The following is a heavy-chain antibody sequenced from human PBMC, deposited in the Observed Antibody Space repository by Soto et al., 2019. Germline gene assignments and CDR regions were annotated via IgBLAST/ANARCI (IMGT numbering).Heavy chain of an antibody. CDR1: GGFVNSDTHS. J-gene: IGHJ6*02. CDR3: ARFVRSCSATTCSTRADV. CDR2: IYSGGST. D-gene: IGHD2-2*01. Sequence: SETLSLTCTVSGGFVNSDTHSWSWIRQTPGKRPEWIGFIYSGGSTKNPSLRSRVTMSVDTSKNQFSLKLRSVIVADTAVYHCARFVRSCSATTCSTRADVWGQGITVTVSS. V-gene: IGHV4-61*01.